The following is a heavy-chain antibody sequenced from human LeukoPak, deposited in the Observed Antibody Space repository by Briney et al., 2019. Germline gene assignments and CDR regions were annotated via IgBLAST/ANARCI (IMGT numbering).Heavy chain of an antibody. V-gene: IGHV4-4*02. CDR2: IYHSGNT. CDR3: ARDTYYYDSSGYYYGY. J-gene: IGHJ4*02. CDR1: GGSISDHNW. Sequence: SETLSLTCAVSGGSISDHNWWSWVRQPPGKGLEWIGEIYHSGNTNYNSFLKSRVTISVDKSNNHFSLRLTSVTAADTAVYYCARDTYYYDSSGYYYGYWGQGTLVTVSS. D-gene: IGHD3-22*01.